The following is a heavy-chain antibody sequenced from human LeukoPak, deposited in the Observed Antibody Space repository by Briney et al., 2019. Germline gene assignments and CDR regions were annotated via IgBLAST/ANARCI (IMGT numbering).Heavy chain of an antibody. D-gene: IGHD3-22*01. CDR1: GGSISSSSYY. CDR2: IYYSGST. Sequence: SETLSLTCTVSGGSISSSSYYWGWIRQPPGKGLEWIGSIYYSGSTYYNPSLKSRVTISVDTSKNQFSRKLSSVTAADTAVYYCARDYYDSSGYLVYIDYWGQGTLVTVSS. V-gene: IGHV4-39*01. CDR3: ARDYYDSSGYLVYIDY. J-gene: IGHJ4*02.